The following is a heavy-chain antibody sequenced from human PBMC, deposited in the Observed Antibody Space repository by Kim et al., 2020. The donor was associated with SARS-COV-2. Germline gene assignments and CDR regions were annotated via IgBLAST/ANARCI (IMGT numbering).Heavy chain of an antibody. Sequence: SVKVSCKASGGTFSSYAISWVRQAPGQGLEWMGGIIPIFGTANYAQKFQGRVTITADESTSTAYMELSSLRSEDTAVYYCARDHGPTLRFLEWLGQGLPFDIWGQGTMVTVSS. CDR3: ARDHGPTLRFLEWLGQGLPFDI. J-gene: IGHJ3*02. CDR2: IIPIFGTA. V-gene: IGHV1-69*13. D-gene: IGHD3-3*01. CDR1: GGTFSSYA.